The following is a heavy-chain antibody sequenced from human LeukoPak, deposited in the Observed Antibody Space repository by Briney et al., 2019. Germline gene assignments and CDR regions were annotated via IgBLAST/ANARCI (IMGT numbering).Heavy chain of an antibody. CDR2: ISSSSTTI. CDR1: GFTFSSHS. Sequence: GGSLRLSCAASGFTFSSHSMNWVRQAPGKGLEWISYISSSSTTIYYADSVKGRFTISRDNAKNSLYLQMNSLRAEDTAVYYCARVAPSYGVDYWGQGLLVTVSS. CDR3: ARVAPSYGVDY. V-gene: IGHV3-48*04. D-gene: IGHD5-18*01. J-gene: IGHJ4*02.